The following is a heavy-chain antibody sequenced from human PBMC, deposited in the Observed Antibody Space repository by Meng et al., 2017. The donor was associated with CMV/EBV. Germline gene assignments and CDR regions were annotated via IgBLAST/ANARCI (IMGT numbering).Heavy chain of an antibody. Sequence: GESLKISCAASGFTFSNYGMYWVRQAPGKGLEWVTFIRYDGSNKYYADSVKGRFTISRDNSKNTLFLQMNSLRAEDTAVYYCARPLTNYDFWSGYYTGGGMDVWGQGTTVTFSS. CDR3: ARPLTNYDFWSGYYTGGGMDV. V-gene: IGHV3-30*02. CDR2: IRYDGSNK. D-gene: IGHD3-3*01. CDR1: GFTFSNYG. J-gene: IGHJ6*02.